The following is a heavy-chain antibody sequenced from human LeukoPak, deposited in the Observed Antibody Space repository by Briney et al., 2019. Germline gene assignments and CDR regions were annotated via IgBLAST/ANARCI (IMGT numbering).Heavy chain of an antibody. CDR3: ARGPRVSRRIVLMVSNWFDP. CDR2: IKQDGSEK. J-gene: IGHJ5*02. Sequence: SGGSLRLSCAASGFTFSSYWMSWVRQAPGKGLGWWPNIKQDGSEKYYVDSVKGRFTISRDNAKNSLYLQMNSLRAEDTAVYYCARGPRVSRRIVLMVSNWFDPWGQGTLVTVSS. D-gene: IGHD2-8*01. CDR1: GFTFSSYW. V-gene: IGHV3-7*01.